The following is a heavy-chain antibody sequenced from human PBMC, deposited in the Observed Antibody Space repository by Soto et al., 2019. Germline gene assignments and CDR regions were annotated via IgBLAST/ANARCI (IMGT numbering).Heavy chain of an antibody. V-gene: IGHV2-70*01. Sequence: SGPTLVNPTETLTLTCTLSGFSLSTTGMCVSWIRQPPGKALEWLALIDWNDDRYYSTSLRTRLSISKDASKNQVVLTMANLDHMDTATYYCARLVAVPGLGHDYWGHGTLVNVSS. CDR3: ARLVAVPGLGHDY. CDR2: IDWNDDR. J-gene: IGHJ4*01. D-gene: IGHD6-19*01. CDR1: GFSLSTTGMC.